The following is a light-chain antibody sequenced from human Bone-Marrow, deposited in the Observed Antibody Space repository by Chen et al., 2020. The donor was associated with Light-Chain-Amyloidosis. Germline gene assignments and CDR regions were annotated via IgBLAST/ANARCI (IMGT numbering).Light chain of an antibody. CDR3: QSADVTGSYVM. V-gene: IGLV3-25*03. CDR1: ALPKKH. J-gene: IGLJ3*02. CDR2: KDT. Sequence: SYELTQPPSVSVSPGQPARITCSGDALPKKHAYWYQQRPGQAPVLIIYKDTVRPSGIPARISGSGSGTIVTLTISGVQAEDEADYYCQSADVTGSYVMFGGGTKLTVL.